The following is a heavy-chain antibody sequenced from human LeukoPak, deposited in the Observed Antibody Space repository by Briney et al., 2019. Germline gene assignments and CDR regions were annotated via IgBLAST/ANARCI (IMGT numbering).Heavy chain of an antibody. CDR3: ARIFD. J-gene: IGHJ4*02. V-gene: IGHV3-7*05. CDR2: INQDGSER. CDR1: GFTFSSNW. Sequence: TGGSLRLSCAASGFTFSSNWMTWVRQAPGKGLEGVANINQDGSERYYVDSVKGRFTVSRENAKNSLFLQMSSLRVEDTAVYYCARIFDWGQGTLVTVSS.